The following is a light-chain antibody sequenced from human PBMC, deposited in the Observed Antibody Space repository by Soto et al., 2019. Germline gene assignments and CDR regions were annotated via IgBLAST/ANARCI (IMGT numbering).Light chain of an antibody. V-gene: IGKV3-20*01. Sequence: EIVLTQSPGTLSLSPGERATLSCRASQSVSSSYLAWYQQKPGQAPRLLIYGASSRATGIPDRFSGCGSGTDFTHTISRLEPEDFAVYDCQQKTFGQGTKVDIK. CDR1: QSVSSSY. CDR2: GAS. J-gene: IGKJ1*01. CDR3: QQKT.